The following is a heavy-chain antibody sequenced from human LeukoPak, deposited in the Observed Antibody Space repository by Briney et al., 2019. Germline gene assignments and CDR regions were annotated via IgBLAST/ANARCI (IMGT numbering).Heavy chain of an antibody. CDR1: GFTFSAYE. J-gene: IGHJ4*02. Sequence: PGGSLRLSCAASGFTFSAYEMTWVRQAPGKGLEWVSYISSSGGTRYYADSVKGRFTISRDNAKNSLYLQMNSLRAEDTAIYYCAGQERAARLKSNFDYWGQGTLVTVSS. V-gene: IGHV3-48*03. CDR2: ISSSGGTR. CDR3: AGQERAARLKSNFDY. D-gene: IGHD6-6*01.